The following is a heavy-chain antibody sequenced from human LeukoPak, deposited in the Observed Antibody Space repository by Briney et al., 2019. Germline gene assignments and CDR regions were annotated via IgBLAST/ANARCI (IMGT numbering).Heavy chain of an antibody. CDR1: GGSISSYY. CDR2: IYTSGST. Sequence: PSXXLSLTCTVSGGSISSYYWSWIRQPAGKGLEWIGRIYTSGSTNYNPSLKTRVTISVHPSNHQSSLKLSSVTAADTAVYYCASGRIAALDYWGQGTLVTVSS. D-gene: IGHD6-6*01. V-gene: IGHV4-4*07. CDR3: ASGRIAALDY. J-gene: IGHJ4*02.